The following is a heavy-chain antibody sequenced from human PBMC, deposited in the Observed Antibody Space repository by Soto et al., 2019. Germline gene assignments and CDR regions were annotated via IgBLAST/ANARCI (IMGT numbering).Heavy chain of an antibody. Sequence: PSETLSLTCTVSGGSISSSSYYWGWIRQPPGKGLEWIGSIYYSGSTYYNPSLKSRVTISVDTSKNQFSLKLSSVTAADTAVYYCARHTHYDILTGTYGMDVWGQGTTVTVS. J-gene: IGHJ6*02. CDR1: GGSISSSSYY. CDR2: IYYSGST. D-gene: IGHD3-9*01. CDR3: ARHTHYDILTGTYGMDV. V-gene: IGHV4-39*01.